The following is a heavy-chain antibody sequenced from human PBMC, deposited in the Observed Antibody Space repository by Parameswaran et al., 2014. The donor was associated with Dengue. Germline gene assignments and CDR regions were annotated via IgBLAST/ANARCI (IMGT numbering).Heavy chain of an antibody. J-gene: IGHJ3*02. CDR3: ARGLSATWTGYSSSFDAFDI. D-gene: IGHD6-13*01. Sequence: PGKGLEWIGYIYYSGSTNYNPSLKSRVTISVDTSKNQFSLKLSSVTAADTAVYYCARGLSATWTGYSSSFDAFDIWGQGDNGSPSPQ. V-gene: IGHV4-59*08. CDR2: IYYSGST.